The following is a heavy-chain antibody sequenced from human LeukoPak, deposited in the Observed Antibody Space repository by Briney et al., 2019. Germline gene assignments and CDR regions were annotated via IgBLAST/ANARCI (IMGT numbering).Heavy chain of an antibody. CDR2: TNPNSGGT. CDR1: RYTFTGYY. Sequence: ASVPVSRQASRYTFTGYYMHWLRQAPAQGLEWKGLTNPNSGGTNYEQKFQGRVTMTRDTSISTAYMELSRLRSDDTAVYYCARANVDYGDYGDAFDIWGQGTMVTVSS. V-gene: IGHV1-2*02. J-gene: IGHJ3*02. D-gene: IGHD4-17*01. CDR3: ARANVDYGDYGDAFDI.